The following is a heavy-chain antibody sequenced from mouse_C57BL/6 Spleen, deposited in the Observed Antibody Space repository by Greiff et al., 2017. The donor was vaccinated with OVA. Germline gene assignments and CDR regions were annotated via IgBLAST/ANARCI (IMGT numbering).Heavy chain of an antibody. V-gene: IGHV1-39*01. D-gene: IGHD1-1*01. J-gene: IGHJ2*01. CDR3: ARCDYYGSSYPFDY. CDR1: GYSFTDYN. CDR2: INPNYGTT. Sequence: VQLQQSGPELVKPGASVKISCKASGYSFTDYNMNWVKQTTGKSLEWIGVINPNYGTTSYNQKFKGKATLTVDQSYSTAYMQLNRLTSEDSAVYNGARCDYYGSSYPFDYWGQGTTLTVSS.